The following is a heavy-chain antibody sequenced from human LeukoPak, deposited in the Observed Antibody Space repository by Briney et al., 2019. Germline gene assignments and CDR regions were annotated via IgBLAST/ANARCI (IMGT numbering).Heavy chain of an antibody. CDR2: IYYSGST. CDR1: GGSISSYY. Sequence: SETLSLTCTVSGGSISSYYWSWLRQPPGKGLEWIGYIYYSGSTNYSPSLKSRVTISVDTSKNQFSLKLSSVTAADTAVYYCARGGGLHPFDYWGQGTLVTVSS. D-gene: IGHD2-15*01. CDR3: ARGGGLHPFDY. J-gene: IGHJ4*02. V-gene: IGHV4-59*01.